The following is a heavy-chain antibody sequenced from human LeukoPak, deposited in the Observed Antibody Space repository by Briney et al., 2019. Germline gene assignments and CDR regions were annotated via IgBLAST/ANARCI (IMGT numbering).Heavy chain of an antibody. V-gene: IGHV4-4*02. CDR1: GGSISSSNW. CDR2: IYHSGST. D-gene: IGHD3-9*01. J-gene: IGHJ4*02. Sequence: PSETLSLTCAVSGGSISSSNWWSWVRQPPGKGLEWIGEIYHSGSTNYNPSLKSRVTISVDKSKNQFSLKLSSVTAADTAVYYCARLGYDILTGYSYFDYWGQGTLVTVSS. CDR3: ARLGYDILTGYSYFDY.